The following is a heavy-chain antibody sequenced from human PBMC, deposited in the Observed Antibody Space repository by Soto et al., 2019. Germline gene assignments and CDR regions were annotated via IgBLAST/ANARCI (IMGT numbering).Heavy chain of an antibody. CDR1: GFTFSSYW. CDR2: INSDGSST. Sequence: PGGSLRLSCAASGFTFSSYWMHWVRQAPGKGLVWVSRINSDGSSTSYADSVKGRFTISRDNAKNTLYLQMSSLRAEDTAVYYCAKESGFWSGLNWFDPWGQGTLVTVSS. V-gene: IGHV3-74*01. CDR3: AKESGFWSGLNWFDP. J-gene: IGHJ5*02. D-gene: IGHD3-3*01.